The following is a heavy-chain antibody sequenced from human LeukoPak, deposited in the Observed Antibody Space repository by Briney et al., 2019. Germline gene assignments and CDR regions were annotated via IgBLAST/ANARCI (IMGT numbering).Heavy chain of an antibody. J-gene: IGHJ4*02. CDR3: TTEGEMYATPGAFDY. V-gene: IGHV3-15*01. D-gene: IGHD2-8*01. CDR2: IKSKTDGGTT. CDR1: GFTFSNAW. Sequence: GGSLRLSCAASGFTFSNAWMSWVRQAPGKGLEWVGRIKSKTDGGTTDYAAPVKGRFTISRDGSKNTLYLQMNSLKTEDTAVYYCTTEGEMYATPGAFDYWGQGTLVTVSS.